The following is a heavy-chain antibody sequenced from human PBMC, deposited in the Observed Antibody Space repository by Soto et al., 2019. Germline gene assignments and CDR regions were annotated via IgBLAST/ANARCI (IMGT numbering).Heavy chain of an antibody. CDR3: AKGARSSSSDS. CDR1: EFTFSSYS. CDR2: ISGSGGSI. V-gene: IGHV3-23*01. D-gene: IGHD6-6*01. J-gene: IGHJ4*02. Sequence: EEQLLESGGGLVQPGGSLRLSCAASEFTFSSYSMSWVRQAPGERLEWLSSISGSGGSIYYADSVKGRFTISRDNSKNTLYLQMNSLRAEDTALYYCAKGARSSSSDSWGQGTLVTVSS.